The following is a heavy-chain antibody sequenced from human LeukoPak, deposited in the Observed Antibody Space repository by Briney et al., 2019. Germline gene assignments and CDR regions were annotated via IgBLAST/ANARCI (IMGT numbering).Heavy chain of an antibody. Sequence: SETLSLTCAVYGGSFSGYYWSWIRQPPGKGLEWIGEINHSGSTNYNPSLKSRVTISVDTSKNQFSLKLSSVTAADTAVYYCARLYYYGSGSSLPFDYWGQGTLVTVSS. CDR1: GGSFSGYY. CDR2: INHSGST. D-gene: IGHD3-10*01. J-gene: IGHJ4*02. CDR3: ARLYYYGSGSSLPFDY. V-gene: IGHV4-34*01.